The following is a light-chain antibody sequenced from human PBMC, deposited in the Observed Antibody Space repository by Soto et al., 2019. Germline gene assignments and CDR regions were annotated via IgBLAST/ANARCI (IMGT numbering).Light chain of an antibody. CDR2: EVV. CDR1: SSDVGGYTY. V-gene: IGLV2-14*01. CDR3: SSYTSGNTLV. Sequence: LTQPASVSGSPGQSITISCTGTSSDVGGYTYVSWYQQRPGKAPKLIIFEVVNRPSGVSNRFSGSKSGNTASLTISGLQAEDGADYYCSSYTSGNTLVFGPGTKVTVL. J-gene: IGLJ1*01.